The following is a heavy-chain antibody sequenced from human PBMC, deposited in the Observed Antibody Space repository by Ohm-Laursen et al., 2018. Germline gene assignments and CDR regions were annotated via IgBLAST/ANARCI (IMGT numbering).Heavy chain of an antibody. CDR2: IYYSGST. CDR3: ASSYSGSYLYYFDY. J-gene: IGHJ4*02. V-gene: IGHV4-39*01. D-gene: IGHD1-26*01. Sequence: GTLSLTCSVSGGSISSSSYCWGWIRQPPGKGLEWIGNIYYSGSTYYNPSLRSRVSISIHTSQNQFSLKLSSVTATDTAVYYCASSYSGSYLYYFDYWGQGTLVTVSS. CDR1: GGSISSSSYC.